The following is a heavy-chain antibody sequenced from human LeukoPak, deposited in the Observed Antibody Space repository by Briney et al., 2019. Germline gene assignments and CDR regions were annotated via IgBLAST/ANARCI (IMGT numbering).Heavy chain of an antibody. D-gene: IGHD6-13*01. CDR1: GFTFDDYA. Sequence: PGGSLRLSCAASGFTFDDYAMHWVRQAPGKGLEWVSGISWNSGSIGYADSVKGRFTISRDNAKNSLYLQMNSLRAEDMALYYCAKDTVPGWQQLVFWDWGQGTLVTVSS. J-gene: IGHJ4*02. CDR2: ISWNSGSI. V-gene: IGHV3-9*03. CDR3: AKDTVPGWQQLVFWD.